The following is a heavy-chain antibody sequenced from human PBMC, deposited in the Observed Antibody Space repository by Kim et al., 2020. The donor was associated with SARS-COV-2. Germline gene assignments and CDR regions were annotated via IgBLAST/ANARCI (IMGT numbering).Heavy chain of an antibody. Sequence: YAQEFQGRVTITADESTSTAYMELSSLRSEDTAVYYCASQNFGSGGFYFDYWGQGTLVTVSS. D-gene: IGHD3-10*01. J-gene: IGHJ4*02. V-gene: IGHV1-69*01. CDR3: ASQNFGSGGFYFDY.